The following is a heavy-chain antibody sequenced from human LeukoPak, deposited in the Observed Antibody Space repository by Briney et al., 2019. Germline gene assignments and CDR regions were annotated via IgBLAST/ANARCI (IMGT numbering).Heavy chain of an antibody. CDR1: GFTFSSYA. D-gene: IGHD1-26*01. J-gene: IGHJ4*02. V-gene: IGHV3-23*01. CDR2: ISGSGGST. Sequence: GGSLRLSCAASGFTFSSYAMSWVRQAPGKGLEWVSAISGSGGSTYYADSVKGRFTISRDNSKNTLYLQMNSLRAEDTAVYYCAKGNLPGIVGAIEIYFDYWGQGTLVTVSS. CDR3: AKGNLPGIVGAIEIYFDY.